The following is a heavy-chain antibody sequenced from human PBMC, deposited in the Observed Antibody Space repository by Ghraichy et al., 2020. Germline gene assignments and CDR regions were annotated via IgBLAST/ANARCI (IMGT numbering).Heavy chain of an antibody. CDR2: TYYRAKWYY. V-gene: IGHV6-1*01. J-gene: IGHJ3*01. Sequence: SQTLSLTCVISGDTVSSNYTAWIWIRQSPSRGLEWLGRTYYRAKWYYEYAPSMKGRLTINPDTSKNQFSLQLNSVTPEDTAVYYCTRGASFWGQGKVVTVS. CDR3: TRGASF. CDR1: GDTVSSNYTA.